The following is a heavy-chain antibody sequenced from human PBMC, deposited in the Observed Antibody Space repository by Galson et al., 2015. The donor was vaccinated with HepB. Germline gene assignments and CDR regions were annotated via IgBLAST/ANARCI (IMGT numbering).Heavy chain of an antibody. CDR1: GFTFNSYG. CDR3: ARDPRPRVAAAKLGY. D-gene: IGHD6-13*01. Sequence: SLRLSCAASGFTFNSYGMHWVRQAPGKGLEWVAVISYDETSKYYADSVKGRFTISRDNSKNTLYLQMNSLRAEDTDVYYCARDPRPRVAAAKLGYWGQGTLVTVSS. CDR2: ISYDETSK. V-gene: IGHV3-30*03. J-gene: IGHJ4*02.